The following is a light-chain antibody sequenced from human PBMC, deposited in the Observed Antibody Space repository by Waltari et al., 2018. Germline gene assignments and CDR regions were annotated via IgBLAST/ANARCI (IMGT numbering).Light chain of an antibody. J-gene: IGLJ2*01. CDR3: KSRDSSGNLVV. V-gene: IGLV3-19*01. CDR1: SLRSYY. CDR2: PEN. Sequence: SSELTQDPAVSVALGQTVMITCQGDSLRSYYASWYQQKPGQAPVLVVLPENNRPSGIPDRFSGSPSGNTAYLSITGAQAEDEADYYCKSRDSSGNLVVFGGGTKLTVL.